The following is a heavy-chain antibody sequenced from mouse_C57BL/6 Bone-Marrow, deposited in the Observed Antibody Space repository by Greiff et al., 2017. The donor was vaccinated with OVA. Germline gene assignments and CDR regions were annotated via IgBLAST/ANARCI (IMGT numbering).Heavy chain of an antibody. CDR2: IDPENGDT. D-gene: IGHD1-1*01. CDR1: GFTITDDY. J-gene: IGHJ1*03. Sequence: EVQLQQSGAELVRPGASVTLSCTASGFTITDDYMHWVKQRPEQGLEWIGWIDPENGDTEYASKFQGKATITADTSSNTAYLQLSSLTSEDTAVYYCTTADYGSSYWYFDVWGTGTTVTVSS. V-gene: IGHV14-4*01. CDR3: TTADYGSSYWYFDV.